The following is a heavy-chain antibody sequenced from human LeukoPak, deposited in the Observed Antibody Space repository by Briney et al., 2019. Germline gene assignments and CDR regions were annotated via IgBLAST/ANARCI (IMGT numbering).Heavy chain of an antibody. CDR3: ARESVAEQKNWFDP. J-gene: IGHJ5*02. CDR1: GGSISSGGYY. D-gene: IGHD6-19*01. V-gene: IGHV4-31*03. Sequence: SQTLSLTCTVSGGSISSGGYYWSWIRQHPGKGLEWIGYIYYGGSTYYNPSLKSRVTISVDTSKNQFSLKLSSVTAADTAVYYCARESVAEQKNWFDPWGQGTLVTVSS. CDR2: IYYGGST.